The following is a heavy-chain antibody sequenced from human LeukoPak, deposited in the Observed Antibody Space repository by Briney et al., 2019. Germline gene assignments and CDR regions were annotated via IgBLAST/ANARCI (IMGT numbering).Heavy chain of an antibody. CDR2: IISSSSTI. CDR3: PSTNQYCSSTSCYAPPPYGAFDI. CDR1: GFTFSSYA. D-gene: IGHD2-2*01. V-gene: IGHV3-48*04. Sequence: GGSLRLSCAASGFTFSSYAMSWVRQAPGKGLEWGSYIISSSSTIYYADSVKGRFTISRDNAKNSLYLQMNSLRAEDTAVYYCPSTNQYCSSTSCYAPPPYGAFDIWGQGTMVTVSS. J-gene: IGHJ3*02.